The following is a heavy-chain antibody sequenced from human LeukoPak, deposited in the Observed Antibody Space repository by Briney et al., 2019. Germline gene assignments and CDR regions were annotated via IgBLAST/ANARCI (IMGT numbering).Heavy chain of an antibody. CDR2: INQDGSRE. V-gene: IGHV3-7*02. CDR1: GFAFTSYW. Sequence: PGGSLRLSCAASGFAFTSYWMSWVPQAPGKGLEWVANINQDGSREDYVDSVKSRFTSSRDNAKNSLYLQMKSLKDEDTSVDYCASSRNWGQGTLVTVSS. CDR3: ASSRN. J-gene: IGHJ4*02.